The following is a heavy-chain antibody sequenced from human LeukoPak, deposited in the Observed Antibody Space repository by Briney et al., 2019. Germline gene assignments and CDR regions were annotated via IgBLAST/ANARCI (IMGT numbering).Heavy chain of an antibody. CDR1: GYTFTSYA. V-gene: IGHV1-69*13. D-gene: IGHD2-2*01. Sequence: GASVKVSCKASGYTFTSYAISWVRQAPGQGLEWMGGIIPIFGTANYAQKFQGRVTITADESTSTAYMELSSLRSEDTAVYYCARRDSTSRYGSYGMDVWGQGTTVTVSS. CDR2: IIPIFGTA. J-gene: IGHJ6*02. CDR3: ARRDSTSRYGSYGMDV.